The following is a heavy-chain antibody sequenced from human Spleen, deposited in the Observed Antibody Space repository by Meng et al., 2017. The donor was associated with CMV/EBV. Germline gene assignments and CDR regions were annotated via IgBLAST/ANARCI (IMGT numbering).Heavy chain of an antibody. CDR1: SFSFSSYA. Sequence: SVKVSCKPCSFSFSSYAVSWVRQAPGQGLEWMGWISAYNGDTNYAQKLQGRVTMTTDTSTSTAYMELRSLRPDDTAVYYCARDLGGDPYDTFDFWGRGTMVTVSS. CDR3: ARDLGGDPYDTFDF. J-gene: IGHJ3*01. V-gene: IGHV1-18*01. D-gene: IGHD3-16*01. CDR2: ISAYNGDT.